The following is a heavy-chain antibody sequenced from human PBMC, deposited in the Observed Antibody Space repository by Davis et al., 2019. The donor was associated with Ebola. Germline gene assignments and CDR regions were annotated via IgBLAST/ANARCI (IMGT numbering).Heavy chain of an antibody. CDR2: IKSKTDGGTT. Sequence: GESLKISCAASGFTFSNAWMRCVRQAPGKGPEWVGRIKSKTDGGTTDYAAPVKGRFTISRDDSKNTLYLQMNSLKTEDTDVYYCTTVSTVTHYYYYGMDVWGQGTTVTVSS. CDR3: TTVSTVTHYYYYGMDV. J-gene: IGHJ6*02. CDR1: GFTFSNAW. D-gene: IGHD4-17*01. V-gene: IGHV3-15*01.